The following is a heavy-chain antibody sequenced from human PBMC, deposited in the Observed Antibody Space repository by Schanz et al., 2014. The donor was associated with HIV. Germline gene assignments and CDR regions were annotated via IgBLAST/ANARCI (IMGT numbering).Heavy chain of an antibody. CDR1: GFTFNYYG. D-gene: IGHD6-6*01. V-gene: IGHV3-33*01. CDR3: ASTIYPYSSSSDYYYGMDV. Sequence: QVQLVESGGGVVQPGRSLRLSCAASGFTFNYYGMHWVRQAPGKGLEWVADIRYDGSDKYYADSVKGRFTISRDNSKKTLYLQMNSLRAEDTAVYYCASTIYPYSSSSDYYYGMDVWGQGTTVSVSS. CDR2: IRYDGSDK. J-gene: IGHJ6*02.